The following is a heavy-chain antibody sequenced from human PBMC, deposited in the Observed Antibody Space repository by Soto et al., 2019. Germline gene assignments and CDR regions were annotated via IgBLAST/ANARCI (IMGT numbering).Heavy chain of an antibody. CDR2: INHSGST. CDR3: ARGLYCTNGVCYTVYFDY. V-gene: IGHV4-34*01. Sequence: SETLSLTCAVYGGSFSGYYWSWIRQPPGKGLEWIGEINHSGSTNYNPSLKSRVTISVDTSKNQFSLKLSSVTAADTAVYYCARGLYCTNGVCYTVYFDYWGQGTLVTVSS. D-gene: IGHD2-8*01. CDR1: GGSFSGYY. J-gene: IGHJ4*02.